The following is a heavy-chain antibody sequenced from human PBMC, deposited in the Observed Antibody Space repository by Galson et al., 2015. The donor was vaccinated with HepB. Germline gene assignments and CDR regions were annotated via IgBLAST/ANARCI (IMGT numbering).Heavy chain of an antibody. CDR1: RNIFTRYT. CDR2: INLYNGDV. J-gene: IGHJ4*02. CDR3: ARGGAATIGRPTFDS. Sequence: SVKVSCKASRNIFTRYTINWLRQAPGQGLEWMGWINLYNGDVRYAQKFQDRVIMTTDTSTNTAYLDLRSLRSDDTAMYYCARGGAATIGRPTFDSWGQGTLVTVSS. D-gene: IGHD5-24*01. V-gene: IGHV1-18*01.